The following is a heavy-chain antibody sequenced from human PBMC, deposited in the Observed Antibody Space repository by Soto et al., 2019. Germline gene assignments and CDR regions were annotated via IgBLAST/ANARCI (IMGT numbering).Heavy chain of an antibody. V-gene: IGHV3-23*01. CDR2: YSGSRGKT. D-gene: IGHD3-10*01. CDR3: VRWTGFGDS. CDR1: GFTISDYG. J-gene: IGHJ4*02. Sequence: EVQLLASGGNSVQPGGSLKLSCAVSGFTISDYGVTWVRQPPGKGLYWVSGYSGSRGKTFYADSVRGRFTISREYSTNTVYLQMDSLGAEDTAVYYCVRWTGFGDSWGQGTRVTVSS.